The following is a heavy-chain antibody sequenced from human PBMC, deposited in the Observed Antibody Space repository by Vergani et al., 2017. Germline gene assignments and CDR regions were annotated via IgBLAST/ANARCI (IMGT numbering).Heavy chain of an antibody. D-gene: IGHD3-22*01. CDR1: GFTFSGYG. CDR2: ISYDGSNK. J-gene: IGHJ4*02. V-gene: IGHV3-30*18. CDR3: AKGPGVYDSSGYYLHHDDS. Sequence: QVQLVESGGGVVQPGRSLRLSCAASGFTFSGYGMHWVRQAPGKGLEWVAVISYDGSNKYYVDSVKGRFTISRDNPKNTLYLQMNSLRVEDTAVYYCAKGPGVYDSSGYYLHHDDSWGQGTLVTVSS.